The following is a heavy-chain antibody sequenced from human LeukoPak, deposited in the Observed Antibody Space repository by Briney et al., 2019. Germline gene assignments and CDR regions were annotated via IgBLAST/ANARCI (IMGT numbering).Heavy chain of an antibody. D-gene: IGHD2-15*01. CDR2: LSSNGDCT. Sequence: PGRSLRLSCAASGFTFSSYAMHWVRQAPGKGLEYVSTLSSNGDCTYYANSVKGRFTISRDNSRNTLYLQMGSLRAEDTAVYYCARGSDGSCYSSCNQWGQGTLVTVSS. J-gene: IGHJ4*02. CDR1: GFTFSSYA. V-gene: IGHV3-64*01. CDR3: ARGSDGSCYSSCNQ.